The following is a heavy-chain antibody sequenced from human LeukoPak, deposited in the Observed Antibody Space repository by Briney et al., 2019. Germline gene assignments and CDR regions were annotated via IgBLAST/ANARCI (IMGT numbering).Heavy chain of an antibody. CDR2: ISYDGSNK. D-gene: IGHD3-9*01. V-gene: IGHV3-30*04. Sequence: PGGSLRLSCAASGFTFSSYAMHWVRQAPGKGLEWVAVISYDGSNKYYADSVKGRFTISRDNSKNTLYLQMNSLRAEDTAVYYCARDLTYHDILTGLFYWGQGTLVTVSS. CDR1: GFTFSSYA. CDR3: ARDLTYHDILTGLFY. J-gene: IGHJ4*02.